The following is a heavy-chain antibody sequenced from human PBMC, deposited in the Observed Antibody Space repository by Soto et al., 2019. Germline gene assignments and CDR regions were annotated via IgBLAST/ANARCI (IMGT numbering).Heavy chain of an antibody. CDR2: IYYSGST. D-gene: IGHD3-10*01. Sequence: QVQLRESGPRLVKPSQTLSLTCTVSGGSISTSGYYWSWIRQHPGKGLDWIGYIYYSGSTYYNPSLKSRVTISIDTFKNQFSLKLSPLTAVDTPVYYCARVGEIIGDSWGQGVPVTVSS. CDR3: ARVGEIIGDS. V-gene: IGHV4-31*03. J-gene: IGHJ5*01. CDR1: GGSISTSGYY.